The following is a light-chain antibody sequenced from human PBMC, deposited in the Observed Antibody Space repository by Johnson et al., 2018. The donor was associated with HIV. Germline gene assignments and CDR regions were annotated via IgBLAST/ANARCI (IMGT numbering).Light chain of an antibody. CDR1: SSNIGNNY. J-gene: IGLJ1*01. CDR3: GTWDSSLSALYV. CDR2: ENN. V-gene: IGLV1-51*02. Sequence: QPVLTQPPSVSAAPGQKVTNSCSGSSSNIGNNYVSWYQQLPGTAPKLLIYENNKRPSGIPDRFSGSKSGTSATLGITGLQTGDEADYYCGTWDSSLSALYVFGTRTKVTV.